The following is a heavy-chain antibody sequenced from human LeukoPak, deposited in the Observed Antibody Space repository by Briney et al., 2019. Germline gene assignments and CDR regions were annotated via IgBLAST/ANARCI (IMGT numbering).Heavy chain of an antibody. D-gene: IGHD1-1*01. J-gene: IGHJ6*03. V-gene: IGHV1-18*01. CDR2: ISAYNGNT. Sequence: ASVKVSCKASGYTFTSYGISWVRQAPGQGLEWMGWISAYNGNTNYAQKFQGRVTITADKSTSTAYMELSSLRSEDTAVYYCARSGTSVTHYYYMDVWGKGTTVTVSS. CDR1: GYTFTSYG. CDR3: ARSGTSVTHYYYMDV.